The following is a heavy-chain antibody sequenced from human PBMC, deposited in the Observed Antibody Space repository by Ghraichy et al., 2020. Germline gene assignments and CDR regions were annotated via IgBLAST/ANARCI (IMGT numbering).Heavy chain of an antibody. J-gene: IGHJ4*02. V-gene: IGHV4-39*01. D-gene: IGHD3-3*01. CDR3: VKASYYDFWSGKIGKYYFHY. CDR1: GGSISSSSYY. CDR2: IYYSGST. Sequence: SETLSLTCTVSGGSISSSSYYWGWIRQPPGKGLEWIGSIYYSGSTYYNPSLKSRVTISVDTSKNQFSLKLSSVTAADTAVYYCVKASYYDFWSGKIGKYYFHYWGQGTLVTVSS.